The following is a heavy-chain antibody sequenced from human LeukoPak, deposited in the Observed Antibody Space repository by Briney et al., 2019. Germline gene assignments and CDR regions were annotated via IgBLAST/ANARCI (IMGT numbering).Heavy chain of an antibody. CDR2: IKQDGSEK. Sequence: PGGSLRLSCAASGFTFSSYAMHWVRQAPGKGLEWVANIKQDGSEKYYVDSVKGRFTISRDNAKKSLYLQMNSLRAEDTAVYYCARGDFWDDDRSVAYWGQGTLVTVSS. CDR1: GFTFSSYA. J-gene: IGHJ4*02. CDR3: ARGDFWDDDRSVAY. V-gene: IGHV3-7*01. D-gene: IGHD3-16*01.